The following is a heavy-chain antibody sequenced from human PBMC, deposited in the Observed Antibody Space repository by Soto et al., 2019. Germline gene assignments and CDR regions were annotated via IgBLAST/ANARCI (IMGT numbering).Heavy chain of an antibody. J-gene: IGHJ4*02. CDR3: ASEFPYYVSSDSYLDY. V-gene: IGHV6-1*01. D-gene: IGHD3-16*01. Sequence: SQTLSLTRAISGDSVSGNSAAWDWIRQSPSRGLEWLGRTDYRSRWYNDYAVSVKSRITVTPDTSKNQFSLQLNSVTPEDTAVYYCASEFPYYVSSDSYLDYWGQGALVTVSS. CDR1: GDSVSGNSAA. CDR2: TDYRSRWYN.